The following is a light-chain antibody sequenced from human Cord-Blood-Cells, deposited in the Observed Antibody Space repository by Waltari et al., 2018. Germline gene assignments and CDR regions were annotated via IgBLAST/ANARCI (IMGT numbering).Light chain of an antibody. Sequence: VLTQSPGTLSLSPVDSATHSCRASQSVSSSYLAWYQQKPGQATRLLIYGASSRATGIPDRFSGSGAGTDVTLTISRLEPEDFAVYYCQQYGSSASITFGQGTRLEIK. V-gene: IGKV3-20*01. CDR2: GAS. J-gene: IGKJ5*01. CDR3: QQYGSSASIT. CDR1: QSVSSSY.